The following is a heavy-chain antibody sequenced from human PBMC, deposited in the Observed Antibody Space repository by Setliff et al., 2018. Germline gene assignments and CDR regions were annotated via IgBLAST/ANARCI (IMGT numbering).Heavy chain of an antibody. CDR1: GFTFRNYA. CDR3: AISTLSICSGGSCPNVFDV. J-gene: IGHJ3*01. V-gene: IGHV1-18*01. D-gene: IGHD2-15*01. CDR2: ISSYNSDVT. Sequence: VASVKVSCKASGFTFRNYAISWVRQAPGQGLEWMGWISSYNSDVTNYAQRFQGRITMTTDTSTSVAYMDLRGLRSDDTAIYYCAISTLSICSGGSCPNVFDVWGPGTMVTVSS.